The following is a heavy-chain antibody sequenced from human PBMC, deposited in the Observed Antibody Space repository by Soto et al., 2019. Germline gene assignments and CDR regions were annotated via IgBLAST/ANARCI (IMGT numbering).Heavy chain of an antibody. CDR3: ARTSAAGKYYYGMDV. CDR1: GYSFTSYW. CDR2: IYPGDSDT. V-gene: IGHV5-51*01. J-gene: IGHJ6*02. D-gene: IGHD6-13*01. Sequence: PGESLKISCKGSGYSFTSYWIGWVRQMTGKGLEWMGIIYPGDSDTRYSPSFQGQVTISADKSISTAYLQWSSLKASDAAMYYCARTSAAGKYYYGMDVWGQGTTVTVPS.